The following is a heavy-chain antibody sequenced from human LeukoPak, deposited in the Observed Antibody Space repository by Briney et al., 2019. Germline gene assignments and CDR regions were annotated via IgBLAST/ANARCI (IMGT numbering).Heavy chain of an antibody. D-gene: IGHD1/OR15-1a*01. CDR3: ATGRSSGTPERFDY. CDR1: GFTFSTYW. V-gene: IGHV3-7*01. Sequence: PGGSLRLSCVTSGFTFSTYWVTWVRQAPGKGLEWVANINQDGSEKYYVDSVKGRFIVSRDNAEHSLYLQMSSLRAEGTAVYYCATGRSSGTPERFDYWGQGTLVTVSS. CDR2: INQDGSEK. J-gene: IGHJ4*02.